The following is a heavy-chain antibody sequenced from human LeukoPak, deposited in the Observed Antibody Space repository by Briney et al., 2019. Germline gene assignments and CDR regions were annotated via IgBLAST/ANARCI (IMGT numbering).Heavy chain of an antibody. J-gene: IGHJ4*02. D-gene: IGHD4-17*01. V-gene: IGHV1-46*01. Sequence: GASVTVSFKSSGYSFTIYYMHWVRHGPAQGLELVGIINPSGGSTSYAQKFQGRGSITRDTSTSKVYLELRSLRSEDAAVYYCSRGGNDGDYGGYDYWGQGTLVTVSS. CDR2: INPSGGST. CDR1: GYSFTIYY. CDR3: SRGGNDGDYGGYDY.